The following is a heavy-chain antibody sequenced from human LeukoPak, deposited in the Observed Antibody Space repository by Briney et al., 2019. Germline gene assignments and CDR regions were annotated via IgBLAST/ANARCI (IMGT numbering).Heavy chain of an antibody. J-gene: IGHJ6*02. CDR1: GYTFTSYD. V-gene: IGHV1-8*01. CDR2: MNPNSGNT. D-gene: IGHD3-3*01. Sequence: ASVKASCKASGYTFTSYDINWVRQATGQGLEWMGWMNPNSGNTGYAQKFQGRVTMTRNTSISTAYMELSSLRSEDTAVYYCARDALSYDFWSGYYRGYYYYGMDVWGQGTTVTVSS. CDR3: ARDALSYDFWSGYYRGYYYYGMDV.